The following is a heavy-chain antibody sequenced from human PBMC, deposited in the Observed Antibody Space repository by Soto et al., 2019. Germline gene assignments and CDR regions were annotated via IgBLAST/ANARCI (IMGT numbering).Heavy chain of an antibody. D-gene: IGHD3-3*01. V-gene: IGHV3-33*01. J-gene: IGHJ4*02. CDR2: IWYDGSNK. Sequence: QAQLVESGGGVVQPGTSLRLSWAASGFTFSIYAMHCVLQTPGKWLYLVVVIWYDGSNKHYAASMLGRFTISRDNSNHKLYLQRNSLRAGATAVSYCARPGSMTATFYYDFDLWGQGTLGAVAS. CDR3: ARPGSMTATFYYDFDL. CDR1: GFTFSIYA.